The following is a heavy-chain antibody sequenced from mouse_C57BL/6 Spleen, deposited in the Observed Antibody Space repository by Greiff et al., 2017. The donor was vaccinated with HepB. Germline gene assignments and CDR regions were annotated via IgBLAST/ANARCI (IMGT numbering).Heavy chain of an antibody. J-gene: IGHJ4*01. V-gene: IGHV5-4*01. CDR1: GFTFSSYA. CDR2: ISDGGSYT. Sequence: EVHLVESGGGLVKPGGSLKLSCAASGFTFSSYAMSWVRQTPEKRLEWVATISDGGSYTYYPDNVKGRFTISRDNAKNNLYLQMSHLKSEDTAMYYCARFYYGNYYAMDYWGQGTSVTVSS. D-gene: IGHD2-1*01. CDR3: ARFYYGNYYAMDY.